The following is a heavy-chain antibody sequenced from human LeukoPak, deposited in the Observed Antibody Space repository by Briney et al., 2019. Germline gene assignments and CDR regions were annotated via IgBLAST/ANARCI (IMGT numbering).Heavy chain of an antibody. D-gene: IGHD5-12*01. CDR3: ARDRSGYRSPYYYSGMDV. CDR2: MNPNRGGT. Sequence: EASVKVSCKASGYTFTVYYMHWGRQAPGQGLEWMVCMNPNRGGTNYAQEFQGSRTMTGDTSISTAYMELSRLRSDDTAVYYCARDRSGYRSPYYYSGMDVCGQGPTVTVSS. CDR1: GYTFTVYY. J-gene: IGHJ6*02. V-gene: IGHV1-2*02.